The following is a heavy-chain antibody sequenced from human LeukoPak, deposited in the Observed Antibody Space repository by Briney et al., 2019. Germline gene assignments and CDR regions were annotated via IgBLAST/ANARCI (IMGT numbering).Heavy chain of an antibody. D-gene: IGHD3-10*01. J-gene: IGHJ6*03. CDR2: IIPIFGTA. CDR3: ARAPPITMVRGVGYYYYMDV. V-gene: IGHV1-69*05. CDR1: GGTFSSYA. Sequence: ASVKVSCKASGGTFSSYAISWVRQAPGQGLEWMGGIIPIFGTANYAQKFQGRVTITTDESTSTAYMELSSLRSEDTAVYYCARAPPITMVRGVGYYYYMDVWGKGTTVTVSS.